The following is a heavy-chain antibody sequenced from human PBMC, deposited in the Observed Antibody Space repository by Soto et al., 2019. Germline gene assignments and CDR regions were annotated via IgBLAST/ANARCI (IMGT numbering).Heavy chain of an antibody. D-gene: IGHD2-2*01. CDR1: GGSFSGYY. CDR2: VNHSGTT. Sequence: PSETLSLTCAVYGGSFSGYYWTWIRQSPEKGLEWIGEVNHSGTTYYNPSLKTRVTISVHTPKNQFSLKMSSVNAADTAVYYCARGIGYCSSINCYSSRRLSFDSWGQGTLVTVYS. J-gene: IGHJ4*02. V-gene: IGHV4-34*01. CDR3: ARGIGYCSSINCYSSRRLSFDS.